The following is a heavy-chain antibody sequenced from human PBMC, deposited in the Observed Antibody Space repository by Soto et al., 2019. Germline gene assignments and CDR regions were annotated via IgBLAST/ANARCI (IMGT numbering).Heavy chain of an antibody. CDR3: ARVYSSLSSYDY. Sequence: GGSLRLSCAASGFTFSTFWMHWVRQAPGKGLVWVSRISSDGSRTSYADSVKGRFTISRDNAKNTFYLQMNSLRAEDTAIYYCARVYSSLSSYDYWGQGTLVTVSS. CDR2: ISSDGSRT. J-gene: IGHJ4*02. D-gene: IGHD5-18*01. CDR1: GFTFSTFW. V-gene: IGHV3-74*01.